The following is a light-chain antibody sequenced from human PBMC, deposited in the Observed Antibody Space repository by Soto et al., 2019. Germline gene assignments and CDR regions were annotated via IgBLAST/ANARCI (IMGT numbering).Light chain of an antibody. CDR2: GAS. CDR3: QQYGSSGT. J-gene: IGKJ1*01. V-gene: IGKV3-20*01. Sequence: IVLTKSPCTLCLSPGEGATLSWMASQGVXKNYLAWYEQKPGQAPGLLIFGASNRATGIPDRFSGSGCGTDITITISRLEPEDLAVYYCQQYGSSGTFGQGTKVDIK. CDR1: QGVXKNY.